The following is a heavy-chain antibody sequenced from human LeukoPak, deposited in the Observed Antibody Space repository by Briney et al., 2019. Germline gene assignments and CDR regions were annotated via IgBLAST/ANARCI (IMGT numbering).Heavy chain of an antibody. J-gene: IGHJ4*02. V-gene: IGHV3-23*01. D-gene: IGHD3-22*01. CDR1: GFTFSSYA. CDR3: AKALYYYDSSGLFDY. Sequence: GSLRLSCAASGFTFSSYAMSWVRQAPGKGLEWVPAISGSGGSTYYADSVKGRFTISRDNSKNTLYLQMNSLRAEDTAVYYCAKALYYYDSSGLFDYWGQGTLVTVSS. CDR2: ISGSGGST.